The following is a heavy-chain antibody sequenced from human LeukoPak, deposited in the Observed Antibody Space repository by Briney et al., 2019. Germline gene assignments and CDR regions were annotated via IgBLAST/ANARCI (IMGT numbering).Heavy chain of an antibody. Sequence: GRALRLSFAASGLTFSSFGMHWLRQAPAKGLEWVAVICNDGSHEYYADSEYGRFTISRDNSRNTVYLQMNSLRAEDTAVYYCAKDATEYGDSHFDCWGQGSLVTVSS. CDR3: AKDATEYGDSHFDC. V-gene: IGHV3-33*06. D-gene: IGHD4-17*01. CDR2: ICNDGSHE. J-gene: IGHJ4*02. CDR1: GLTFSSFG.